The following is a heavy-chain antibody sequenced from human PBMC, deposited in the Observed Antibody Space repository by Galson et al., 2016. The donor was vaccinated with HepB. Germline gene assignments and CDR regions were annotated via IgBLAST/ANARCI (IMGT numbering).Heavy chain of an antibody. D-gene: IGHD3-22*01. CDR2: IKSKADGGTA. V-gene: IGHV3-15*01. CDR3: TTFTKI. Sequence: RLSCAVSGLTFSNFWMSWARQAPGKGLEWVGRIKSKADGGTADYVAPVKGRFTISRDDSKNTLYLQMNSLSTEDTAVYYRTTFTKIWGQGTLVTVSS. J-gene: IGHJ4*02. CDR1: GLTFSNFW.